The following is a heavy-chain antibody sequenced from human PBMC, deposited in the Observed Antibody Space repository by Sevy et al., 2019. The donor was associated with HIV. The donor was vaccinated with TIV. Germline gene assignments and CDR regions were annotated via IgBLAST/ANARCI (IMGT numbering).Heavy chain of an antibody. J-gene: IGHJ4*02. CDR2: FDPEDGKT. CDR3: ATTKDYYDNGGDPFDY. Sequence: ASVKVSCKVSGSTLTRLSMHWVRQAPGKGLEWMASFDPEDGKTVYAQKFQGRVTMTEDTSTDTAYMGLSSLRSEDTAVYYCATTKDYYDNGGDPFDYWGQGTLVTVSS. CDR1: GSTLTRLS. D-gene: IGHD3-22*01. V-gene: IGHV1-24*01.